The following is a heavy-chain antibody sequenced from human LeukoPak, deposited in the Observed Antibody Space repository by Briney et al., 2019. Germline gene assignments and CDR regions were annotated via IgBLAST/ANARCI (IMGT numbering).Heavy chain of an antibody. CDR3: ARSGESGWLGKSDY. CDR1: GYSFTSYW. D-gene: IGHD6-19*01. V-gene: IGHV5-10-1*01. J-gene: IGHJ4*02. CDR2: IDPSDSYT. Sequence: GEALKISCKGSGYSFTSYWISWGRRMPGKGLEWMGRIDPSDSYTNYSPSFQGHVTISADKSISTAYLQWSSLKASDTAMYYCARSGESGWLGKSDYWGQGTLVTVSS.